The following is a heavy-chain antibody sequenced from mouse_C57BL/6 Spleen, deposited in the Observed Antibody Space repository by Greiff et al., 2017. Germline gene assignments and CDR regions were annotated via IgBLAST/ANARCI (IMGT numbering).Heavy chain of an antibody. CDR3: ARPKAGLAWFAY. Sequence: EVQLQQSGPELVKPGASVKISCKASGYTFTDYYMNWVKQSHGKSLEWIGDINPNNGGTSYNQKFKGKATLTVDKSSSTAYMELRSLTSEDSAVYYCARPKAGLAWFAYWGQGTLVTVSA. CDR2: INPNNGGT. J-gene: IGHJ3*01. CDR1: GYTFTDYY. V-gene: IGHV1-26*01. D-gene: IGHD2-4*01.